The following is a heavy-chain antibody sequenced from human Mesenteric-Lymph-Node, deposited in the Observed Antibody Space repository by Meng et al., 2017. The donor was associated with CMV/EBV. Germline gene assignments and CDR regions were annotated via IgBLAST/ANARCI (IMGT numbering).Heavy chain of an antibody. CDR2: IWYDGSNT. CDR1: GLTFSSYA. V-gene: IGHV3-33*01. J-gene: IGHJ5*02. D-gene: IGHD3-10*01. Sequence: GESLKISCAASGLTFSSYAMHWVRQAPGKGLEWVALIWYDGSNTDYGDSVKGRFTISRDNSRNTLYLQMNSLRPEDTAVYYCAGGSLRYYGSGSLNWFDPWGQGTLVTVSS. CDR3: AGGSLRYYGSGSLNWFDP.